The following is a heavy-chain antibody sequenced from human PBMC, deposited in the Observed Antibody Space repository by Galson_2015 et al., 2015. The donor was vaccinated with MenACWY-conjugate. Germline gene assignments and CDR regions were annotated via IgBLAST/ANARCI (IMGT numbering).Heavy chain of an antibody. V-gene: IGHV3-48*01. CDR3: ARLPRGINLILGGS. CDR1: GFSFSSYS. Sequence: SLRLSCAASGFSFSSYSMNWVRQALGKGLEWISYISDSSSTIVYADSVKGRFTISRDNAKNSLYLQMNSLRAEDTAVYYCARLPRGINLILGGSWGQGLLVTVSS. J-gene: IGHJ5*02. D-gene: IGHD3-22*01. CDR2: ISDSSSTI.